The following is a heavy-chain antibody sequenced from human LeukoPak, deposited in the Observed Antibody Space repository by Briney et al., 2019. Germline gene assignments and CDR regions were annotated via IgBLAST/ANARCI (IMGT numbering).Heavy chain of an antibody. V-gene: IGHV3-64*01. CDR3: ARDRIRGSGSYGAYYYYGMDV. Sequence: PGGSLRLSCAASGFTFSSYAMHWVRQAPGKGLEYVSAISSNGGSTYYANSVKGRFTISRDNSKNTLYLQMGSLRAEDMAVYYCARDRIRGSGSYGAYYYYGMDVWGQGTTVTVSS. CDR1: GFTFSSYA. J-gene: IGHJ6*02. CDR2: ISSNGGST. D-gene: IGHD3-10*01.